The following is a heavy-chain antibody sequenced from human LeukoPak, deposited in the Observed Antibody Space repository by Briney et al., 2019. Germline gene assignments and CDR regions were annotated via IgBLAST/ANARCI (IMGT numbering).Heavy chain of an antibody. D-gene: IGHD3-10*01. CDR3: ARDEGSGIPGY. Sequence: GASVKVSCKASGYTFTSYGISWVRQAPGQGLEGMGWISAYNGNTNYAQKLQGRVTMTTDTSSSKAYMELRSLRSDDTAVYYCARDEGSGIPGYWGQGTLVTVSS. J-gene: IGHJ4*02. V-gene: IGHV1-18*04. CDR1: GYTFTSYG. CDR2: ISAYNGNT.